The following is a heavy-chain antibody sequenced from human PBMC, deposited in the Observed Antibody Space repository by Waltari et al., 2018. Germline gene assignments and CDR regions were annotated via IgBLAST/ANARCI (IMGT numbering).Heavy chain of an antibody. CDR2: INTKTGNP. Sequence: QGKLVQSGSELKKPGASVKGYCQAAGYMLPNYPMNWVRQATGHGLEWMGWINTKTGNPTDAQGFRGRFFFSLDTSVSTASLQISSLKAEDTAVYYCARGIQLWGRGSLYFDNWGQGTLVTVSS. V-gene: IGHV7-4-1*02. CDR1: GYMLPNYP. J-gene: IGHJ4*02. D-gene: IGHD3-16*01. CDR3: ARGIQLWGRGSLYFDN.